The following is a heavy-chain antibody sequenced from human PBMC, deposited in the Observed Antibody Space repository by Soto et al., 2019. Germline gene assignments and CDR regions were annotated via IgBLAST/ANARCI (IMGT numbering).Heavy chain of an antibody. Sequence: SETLSLTCTVSGGSISSYYWSWIRQPPGKGLEWIGYIYYTGSTDHNPSLKGRVTISLDTSRNQVSLQLTSVTAADTAVYYCTAAPRYWGKGTLVTVSS. CDR3: TAAPRY. CDR2: IYYTGST. V-gene: IGHV4-59*01. CDR1: GGSISSYY. D-gene: IGHD2-2*01. J-gene: IGHJ4*02.